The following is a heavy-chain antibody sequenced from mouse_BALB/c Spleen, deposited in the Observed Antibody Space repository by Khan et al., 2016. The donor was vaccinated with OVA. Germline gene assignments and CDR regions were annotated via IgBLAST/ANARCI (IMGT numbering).Heavy chain of an antibody. J-gene: IGHJ2*01. CDR3: ARRVLRWDFDY. D-gene: IGHD1-1*01. CDR1: GYTFINYW. CDR2: INPSTGYT. V-gene: IGHV1-7*01. Sequence: QVQLKQSGAELAKPGASVKMSCKASGYTFINYWILWVKQRPGQGLEWIGYINPSTGYTEYNQNFKYKATLTADKSSSTAYMQLSSLASEDSAVYYCARRVLRWDFDYWGQGATLTVSS.